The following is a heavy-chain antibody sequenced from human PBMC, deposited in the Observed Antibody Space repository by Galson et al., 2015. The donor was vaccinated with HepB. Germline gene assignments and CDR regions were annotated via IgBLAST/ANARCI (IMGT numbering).Heavy chain of an antibody. Sequence: SLRLSCAASGFTFSSYGMNWVRQAPGKGLEWVAVIWYDGSNEYYADSMKGRFTISRDNSKNTLYLQMSNLRAEDTALYYCARYNTGRLDYWGQGTLVTVSS. D-gene: IGHD6-19*01. V-gene: IGHV3-33*01. J-gene: IGHJ4*02. CDR2: IWYDGSNE. CDR3: ARYNTGRLDY. CDR1: GFTFSSYG.